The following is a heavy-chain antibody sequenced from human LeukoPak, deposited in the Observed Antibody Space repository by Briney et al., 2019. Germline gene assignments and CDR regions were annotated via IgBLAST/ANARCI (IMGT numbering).Heavy chain of an antibody. Sequence: GGSLRLSCAASGFTFSNYWMHWVRQAPGKGLVWVSRINSDGINTSYADSVKGRFTTSRDNAKNTLNLQMNSLRAEDTAVYYCARERITMVRGANRGNWFDPWGQGTLVTVSS. D-gene: IGHD3-10*01. V-gene: IGHV3-74*01. CDR3: ARERITMVRGANRGNWFDP. CDR2: INSDGINT. CDR1: GFTFSNYW. J-gene: IGHJ5*02.